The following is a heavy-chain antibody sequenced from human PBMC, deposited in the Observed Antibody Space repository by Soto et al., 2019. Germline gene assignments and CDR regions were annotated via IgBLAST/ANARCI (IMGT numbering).Heavy chain of an antibody. D-gene: IGHD2-15*01. V-gene: IGHV4-59*01. CDR2: IYYSGST. J-gene: IGHJ6*03. Sequence: SETLSLTCTVSGGSISSYYWSWIRQPPGKGLEWIGYIYYSGSTNYNPSLKSRVTISVDTSKNQFSLKLSSVTAADTAVYYFARGPLLVYCSGGSCPNNPALDYYYMDVWGKGTTVTVSS. CDR1: GGSISSYY. CDR3: ARGPLLVYCSGGSCPNNPALDYYYMDV.